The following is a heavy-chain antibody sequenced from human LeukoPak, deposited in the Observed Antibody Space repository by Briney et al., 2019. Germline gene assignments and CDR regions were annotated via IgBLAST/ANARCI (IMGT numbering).Heavy chain of an antibody. V-gene: IGHV4-59*08. CDR2: VYYSGST. CDR3: ARGGWSLDY. D-gene: IGHD2-15*01. CDR1: GGSISSYY. J-gene: IGHJ4*02. Sequence: SETLSLTCTVSGGSISSYYWSWFRQPPGKRLEWLGFVYYSGSTSYNPSLRSRITISVDTPKNQISLRVSSVTAADTAVYYCARGGWSLDYWGQGTLVTVSS.